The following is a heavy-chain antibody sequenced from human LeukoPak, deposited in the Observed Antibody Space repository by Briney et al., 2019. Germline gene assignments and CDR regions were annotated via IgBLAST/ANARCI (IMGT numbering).Heavy chain of an antibody. D-gene: IGHD5-12*01. J-gene: IGHJ4*02. CDR1: GGTFSSYA. Sequence: ASVKVSCKASGGTFSSYAISWVRQAPGRGLEWMGGIIPIFGTANYAQKFQGRVTITADKSTSTAYMGLSSLRSEDTAVYYCARKSGYDQYFDYWGQGTLVTVSS. CDR2: IIPIFGTA. V-gene: IGHV1-69*06. CDR3: ARKSGYDQYFDY.